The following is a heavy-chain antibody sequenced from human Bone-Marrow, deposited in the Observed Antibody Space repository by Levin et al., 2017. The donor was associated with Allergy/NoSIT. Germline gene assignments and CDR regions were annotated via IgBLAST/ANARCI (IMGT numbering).Heavy chain of an antibody. CDR3: ARVSPYGDYDAAWYFDL. CDR1: GFTFSDYY. D-gene: IGHD4-17*01. CDR2: ISSSSSYT. Sequence: GGSLRLSCAASGFTFSDYYMSWIRQAPGKGLEWVSYISSSSSYTNYADSVKGRFTISRDNAKNSLYLQMNSLRAEDTAVYYCARVSPYGDYDAAWYFDLWGRGTLVTVSS. V-gene: IGHV3-11*03. J-gene: IGHJ2*01.